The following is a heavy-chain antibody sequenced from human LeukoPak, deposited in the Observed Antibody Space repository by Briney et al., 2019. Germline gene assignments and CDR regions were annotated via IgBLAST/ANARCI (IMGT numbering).Heavy chain of an antibody. J-gene: IGHJ4*02. D-gene: IGHD3-22*01. CDR1: GFTFSSYA. CDR2: ISGSGGST. Sequence: GGSLRLSCAASGFTFSSYAMSGVRQAPGKGLEWVSAISGSGGSTYYADSVKGRFTISRDNSKNTLYLQMNSLRAEDTAVYYCAKGSYDSSGYLYYFDYWGQGTLVTVSS. V-gene: IGHV3-23*01. CDR3: AKGSYDSSGYLYYFDY.